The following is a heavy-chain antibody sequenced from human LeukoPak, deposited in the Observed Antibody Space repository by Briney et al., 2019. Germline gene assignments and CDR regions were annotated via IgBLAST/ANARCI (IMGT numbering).Heavy chain of an antibody. Sequence: PGGSLRLSCAASGFTFSSYGMSWVRQAPGKGLEWVSAISGSGGSTYYADSVKGRFTISRDNAKNTLYLQMNSLRAEDTAVYYCARGGLVNYYDSSDFDYWGQGTLVTVSS. CDR2: ISGSGGST. V-gene: IGHV3-23*01. CDR3: ARGGLVNYYDSSDFDY. CDR1: GFTFSSYG. D-gene: IGHD3-22*01. J-gene: IGHJ4*02.